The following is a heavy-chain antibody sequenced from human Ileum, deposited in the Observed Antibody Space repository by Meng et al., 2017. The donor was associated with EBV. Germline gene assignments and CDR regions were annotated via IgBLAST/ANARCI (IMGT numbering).Heavy chain of an antibody. Sequence: HLRLLCAASGMLKASETLSQTFMSSGGSITSYSYYWGWTRQPPGRGLEWIANNYHTWSTNYNPSLKGRVTISVDTSKDEFSLKVTSVTAADTALYYCARRDTAWFDPWAAEPWSPSPQ. CDR3: ARRDTAWFDP. J-gene: IGHJ5*02. CDR1: GGSITSYSYY. V-gene: IGHV4-39*01. CDR2: NYHTWST. D-gene: IGHD2-21*02.